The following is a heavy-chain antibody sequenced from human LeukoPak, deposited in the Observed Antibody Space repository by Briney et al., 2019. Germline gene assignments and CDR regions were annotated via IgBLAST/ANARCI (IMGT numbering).Heavy chain of an antibody. CDR3: AREALDGYMDV. CDR2: IYYSGST. J-gene: IGHJ6*03. D-gene: IGHD5-24*01. V-gene: IGHV4-31*03. Sequence: SETLPLTCTVSGGSISSGGYYWSWIRQHPGKGLEWIGYIYYSGSTYYNPSLKSRVTISVDTSKNQFSRKLSSVTAADTAVYYCAREALDGYMDVWGKGTTVTVSS. CDR1: GGSISSGGYY.